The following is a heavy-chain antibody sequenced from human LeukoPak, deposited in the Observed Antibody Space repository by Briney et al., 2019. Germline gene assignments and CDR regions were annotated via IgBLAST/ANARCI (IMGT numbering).Heavy chain of an antibody. CDR3: AKDSSIAAACRLGFVY. CDR1: GFTFSSSG. Sequence: GGSLRLSCAASGFTFSSSGMHWVRQAPGKGLEWLAFIRYDGSDKYYADSVKGRFTISRDNSKNTLFLQMSSLRPEDTAVYYCAKDSSIAAACRLGFVYWGQGTLVTVSS. D-gene: IGHD6-13*01. CDR2: IRYDGSDK. J-gene: IGHJ4*02. V-gene: IGHV3-30*02.